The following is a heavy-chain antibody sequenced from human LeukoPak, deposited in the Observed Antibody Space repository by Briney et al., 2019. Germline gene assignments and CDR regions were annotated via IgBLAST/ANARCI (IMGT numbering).Heavy chain of an antibody. CDR3: AKDIGGNPAYYFDY. Sequence: GRSLRLSCAASGFTFDDYAMHWVRQAPGEGVEWVSGISWNSGSIGYADSVKGRFTISRDNAKNSLYLQMNILRAEDTALYYCAKDIGGNPAYYFDYWGQGTLVTVSS. CDR2: ISWNSGSI. D-gene: IGHD4-23*01. CDR1: GFTFDDYA. V-gene: IGHV3-9*01. J-gene: IGHJ4*02.